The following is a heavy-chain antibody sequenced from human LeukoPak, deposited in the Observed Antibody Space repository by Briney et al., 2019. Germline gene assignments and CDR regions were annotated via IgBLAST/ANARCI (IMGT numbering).Heavy chain of an antibody. D-gene: IGHD5-18*01. CDR1: GFTFSIYA. CDR3: AKDLSYSFDY. J-gene: IGHJ4*02. CDR2: ISATDSRP. Sequence: GGSLRLSCAASGFTFSIYAMSWVRQAPGKGLEWVSAISATDSRPYYADSVKGRFTISRDNSKSTLYLQLNGLRGEDTAIYYCAKDLSYSFDYWGQGALVTASS. V-gene: IGHV3-23*01.